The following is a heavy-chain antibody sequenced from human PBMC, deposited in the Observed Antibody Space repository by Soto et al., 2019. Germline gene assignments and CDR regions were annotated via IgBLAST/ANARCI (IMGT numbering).Heavy chain of an antibody. J-gene: IGHJ4*02. CDR3: ARVQGYFDH. CDR1: GFTFSSYT. Sequence: EVQLLESGGDLVQPGGSLRLSCVGSGFTFSSYTMSWVRQAPGKGLEWVSAITPSGDRTSFADSVKGRFTISRDNSKNTLDLQMNSLRAEDTALYYCARVQGYFDHWGQGTLVTVSS. CDR2: ITPSGDRT. V-gene: IGHV3-23*01.